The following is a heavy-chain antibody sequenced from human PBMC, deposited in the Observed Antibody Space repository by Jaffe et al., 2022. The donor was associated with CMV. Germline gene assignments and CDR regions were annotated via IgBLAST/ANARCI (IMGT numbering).Heavy chain of an antibody. V-gene: IGHV1-46*01. CDR3: VRDEFWGNTDAFDI. D-gene: IGHD3-16*01. CDR1: GYTFTTYY. J-gene: IGHJ3*02. Sequence: QVQLVQSGAAVRKPGASVKVSCKASGYTFTTYYIHWLRQAPGQRFEWMGTINPGGGQTNYAQKFQGRVAMTRDTSTSTVYLELSSLRSEDTAIYYCVRDEFWGNTDAFDIWGQGTMVTVSS. CDR2: INPGGGQT.